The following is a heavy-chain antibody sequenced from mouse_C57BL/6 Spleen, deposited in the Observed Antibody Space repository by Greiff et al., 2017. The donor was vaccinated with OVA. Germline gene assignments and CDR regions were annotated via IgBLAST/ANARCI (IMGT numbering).Heavy chain of an antibody. V-gene: IGHV2-2*01. J-gene: IGHJ3*01. CDR3: ARNDGNSPFAY. D-gene: IGHD2-1*01. CDR1: GFSLTSYG. CDR2: IWSGGST. Sequence: VQLQQSGPGLVQPSQSLSITCTVSGFSLTSYGVHWVRQSPGKGLEWLGVIWSGGSTDYNAAVISRLSISKDNSKSQVFFKMNSLQADDTAIYYCARNDGNSPFAYWGQGTLVTVSA.